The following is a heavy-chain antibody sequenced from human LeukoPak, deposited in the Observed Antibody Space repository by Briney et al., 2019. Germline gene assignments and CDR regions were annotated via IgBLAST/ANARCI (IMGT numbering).Heavy chain of an antibody. Sequence: ASVKVSCKASGYTFTSYYMHWVRQAPGQGLEWMGIINPSGGSTSYAQKFQGRVTMTRDTSTSTVYMELSSLRSEDTAVYYCARVEQNLRYFDWSPFDYWGQGTLVTVSS. V-gene: IGHV1-46*01. CDR1: GYTFTSYY. J-gene: IGHJ4*02. D-gene: IGHD3-9*01. CDR2: INPSGGST. CDR3: ARVEQNLRYFDWSPFDY.